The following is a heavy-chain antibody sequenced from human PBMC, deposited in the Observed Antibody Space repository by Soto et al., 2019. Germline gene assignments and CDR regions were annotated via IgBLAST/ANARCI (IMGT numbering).Heavy chain of an antibody. CDR1: GGSFSGYY. J-gene: IGHJ5*02. D-gene: IGHD2-2*01. CDR2: INHSGST. Sequence: SETLSLTCAVYGGSFSGYYWSWIRQPPGKGLEWIGEINHSGSTNYNPSLKSRVTISVDTSKNQFSLKLSSVTAADTAVYYCARERAVVVPAALPAKNWFDPWGQGTLVTVSS. CDR3: ARERAVVVPAALPAKNWFDP. V-gene: IGHV4-34*01.